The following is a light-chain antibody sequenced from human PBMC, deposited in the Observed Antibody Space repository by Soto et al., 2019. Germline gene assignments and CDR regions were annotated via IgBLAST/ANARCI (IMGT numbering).Light chain of an antibody. CDR3: LQYGRSPIST. J-gene: IGKJ3*01. V-gene: IGKV3-20*01. CDR2: DTS. Sequence: EIVLTQSPGTLSLSPGESGTLSCRASQAIRSSNLAWYQHKPGQAPRLLIYDTSTRATGVPDRFSGRGSGTDFTRSINRLEPEDFAVYYCLQYGRSPISTFGPGTKVEIK. CDR1: QAIRSSN.